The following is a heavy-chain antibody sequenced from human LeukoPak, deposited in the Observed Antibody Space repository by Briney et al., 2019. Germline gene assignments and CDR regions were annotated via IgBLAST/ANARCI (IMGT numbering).Heavy chain of an antibody. J-gene: IGHJ6*03. D-gene: IGHD2/OR15-2a*01. CDR2: INHSGST. V-gene: IGHV4-34*01. Sequence: SETLSLTCAVYGGSFSGYYWSWIRQPPGKGLEWIGEINHSGSTNYNPSLKSRVTISVDTSKNQFSLKLSSVTAADTAVYYCASGRTPLLRAYYYYYYYMDVWGKGTTVTVSS. CDR1: GGSFSGYY. CDR3: ASGRTPLLRAYYYYYYYMDV.